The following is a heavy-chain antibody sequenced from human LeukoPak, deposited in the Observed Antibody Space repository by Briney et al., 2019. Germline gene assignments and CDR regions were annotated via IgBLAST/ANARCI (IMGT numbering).Heavy chain of an antibody. D-gene: IGHD2-15*01. CDR3: AKAYCSGGSCSPFLY. CDR1: GFTFSNYG. Sequence: PGGSLRLSCAASGFTFSNYGMHWVRQAPGKGLEWVAFIRYDGSNKYYADSVKGRFTISRDNSKNTLYLQMNSLRAEDTAVYYCAKAYCSGGSCSPFLYWGQGTLVTVSS. V-gene: IGHV3-30*02. J-gene: IGHJ4*02. CDR2: IRYDGSNK.